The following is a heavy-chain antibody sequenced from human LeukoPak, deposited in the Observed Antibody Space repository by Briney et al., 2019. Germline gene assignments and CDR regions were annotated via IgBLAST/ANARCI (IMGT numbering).Heavy chain of an antibody. CDR3: ASQMSGTSVSY. V-gene: IGHV4-4*07. J-gene: IGHJ4*02. D-gene: IGHD2-2*01. CDR2: IYTSGST. CDR1: GGSLSSYY. Sequence: SETLSLTCTVSGGSLSSYYWGWIRQPAGEGLEWIGRIYTSGSTNSNPSLKSLVSMSVDTSKNQCSLKLSSVTAADTAVYYCASQMSGTSVSYWGQGTLVTASS.